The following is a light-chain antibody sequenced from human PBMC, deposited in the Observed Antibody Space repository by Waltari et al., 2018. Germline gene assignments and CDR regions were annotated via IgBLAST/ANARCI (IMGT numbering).Light chain of an antibody. J-gene: IGLJ2*01. Sequence: SYELTQPPSVSVSPGQTARIPCSADDLPKQYASWYQQNPGQAPVLVIYKDSARPSGIPERFSGSSSGTTVTLTISGVQAEDEADYYCQSADSSGTYMVFGGGTKLTVL. CDR3: QSADSSGTYMV. CDR1: DLPKQY. CDR2: KDS. V-gene: IGLV3-25*03.